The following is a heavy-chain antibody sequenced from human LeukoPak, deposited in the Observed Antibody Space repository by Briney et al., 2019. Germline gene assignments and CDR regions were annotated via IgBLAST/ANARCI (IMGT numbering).Heavy chain of an antibody. CDR2: INHRGST. CDR1: GGSFSGYY. V-gene: IGHV4-34*01. D-gene: IGHD6-13*01. Sequence: SETLSLTCAVYGGSFSGYYWSWIRQPPGKGLEWIGEINHRGSTNYNPSLKSRVTISVDTSKNQFSLKLSSVTAADTAVYYCARAGYSSSWYGGRNWFDPWGQGTLVTASS. J-gene: IGHJ5*02. CDR3: ARAGYSSSWYGGRNWFDP.